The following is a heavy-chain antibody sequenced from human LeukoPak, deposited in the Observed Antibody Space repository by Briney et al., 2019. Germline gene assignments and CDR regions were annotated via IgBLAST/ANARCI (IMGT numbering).Heavy chain of an antibody. Sequence: GGSLRLSCAASGFTFSSFSMSWVRQAPGKGLEWVSAISTLGESTYYADSVQGRFTISRDNSKSTLCLQMNSLRAEDTAVYYCAKQLGYCSDGSCYFPYWGQGTLVTVSS. CDR3: AKQLGYCSDGSCYFPY. CDR2: ISTLGEST. V-gene: IGHV3-23*01. D-gene: IGHD2-15*01. CDR1: GFTFSSFS. J-gene: IGHJ4*02.